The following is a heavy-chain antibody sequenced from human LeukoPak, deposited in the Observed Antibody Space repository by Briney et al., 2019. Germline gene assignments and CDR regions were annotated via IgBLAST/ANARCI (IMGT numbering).Heavy chain of an antibody. CDR3: ARQVVTALFDY. Sequence: SETLSLTCTVSGGSISSSSYFWGWIRQPPGKGLEWIGSIYYSGSTYYNPSLKSRVTISVDTSKNQFSLKLSSVTAADTAVYYCARQVVTALFDYWDQGTLVTVSS. CDR1: GGSISSSSYF. CDR2: IYYSGST. D-gene: IGHD2-21*02. J-gene: IGHJ4*02. V-gene: IGHV4-39*01.